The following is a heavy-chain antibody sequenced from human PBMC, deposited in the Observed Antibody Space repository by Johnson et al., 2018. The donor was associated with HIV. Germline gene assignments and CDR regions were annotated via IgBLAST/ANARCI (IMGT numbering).Heavy chain of an antibody. CDR2: ISYDGSNK. Sequence: QVQLVESGGDVVQPGRSLRLSCAASGFTFRSYAMHWVRQAPGKGLEWVAVISYDGSNKYYADSVKGRFTISRDNSKNTLYLQMNSLRAEDTAVYYCAREHSRVIYNDAFDIWGQGTMVTVSS. D-gene: IGHD3-16*02. CDR1: GFTFRSYA. CDR3: AREHSRVIYNDAFDI. V-gene: IGHV3-30-3*01. J-gene: IGHJ3*02.